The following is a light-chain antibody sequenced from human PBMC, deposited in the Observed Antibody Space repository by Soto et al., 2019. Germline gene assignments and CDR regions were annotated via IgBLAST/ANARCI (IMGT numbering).Light chain of an antibody. Sequence: DIQMTQSPSTLSASLGDRVTISCRASQNITTYLAWYQHRPGRAPKLLMYDASTLDSGVPSRFRGSGSGTEFTLTISSLQPEDFATYYCQQYFTYSWTFGQGTKVDIK. J-gene: IGKJ1*01. CDR1: QNITTY. CDR3: QQYFTYSWT. V-gene: IGKV1-5*01. CDR2: DAS.